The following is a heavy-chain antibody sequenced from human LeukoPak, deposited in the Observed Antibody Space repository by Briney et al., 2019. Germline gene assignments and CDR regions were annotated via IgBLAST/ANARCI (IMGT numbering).Heavy chain of an antibody. D-gene: IGHD6-13*01. V-gene: IGHV1-2*02. J-gene: IGHJ5*02. Sequence: ASVKVSCKASGYTFTGYYMHWVRQAPGQGLEWMGWINPNSGGTNYAQKFQGRVTMTRDTSISTAYMELSRLRSDDTAVYYCARRLIAAAGTEFDPWGQGTLVTVSS. CDR1: GYTFTGYY. CDR3: ARRLIAAAGTEFDP. CDR2: INPNSGGT.